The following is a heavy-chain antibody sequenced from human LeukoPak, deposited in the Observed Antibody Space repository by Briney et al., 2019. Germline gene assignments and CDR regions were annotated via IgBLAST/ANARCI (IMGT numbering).Heavy chain of an antibody. V-gene: IGHV1-18*01. J-gene: IGHJ4*01. CDR1: DYTFTSYG. D-gene: IGHD3-16*01. CDR2: ISAYNGNT. Sequence: ASVKVSCKASDYTFTSYGVSWVRQAPGQGLEWMGWISAYNGNTNYAQKLQGRLTMTADTSTSTAYMELRSPRSDDTAVYYCARDKASGPYYFDYWGQEPWSPSPQ. CDR3: ARDKASGPYYFDY.